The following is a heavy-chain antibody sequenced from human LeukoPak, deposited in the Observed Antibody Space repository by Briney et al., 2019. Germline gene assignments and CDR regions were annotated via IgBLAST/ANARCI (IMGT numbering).Heavy chain of an antibody. D-gene: IGHD3-9*01. J-gene: IGHJ5*02. CDR1: GYTFTGYY. CDR2: INPNSGGT. V-gene: IGHV1-2*02. Sequence: ASVKVSCKASGYTFTGYYMHWVRQAPGQGLEWMGWINPNSGGTNYAQKFQGRVTMTRDTSISTAYMELSRLRSDDTAVYYCARAVLVVPLRYYDTLTGPNWFDPWGQGTLVTVSS. CDR3: ARAVLVVPLRYYDTLTGPNWFDP.